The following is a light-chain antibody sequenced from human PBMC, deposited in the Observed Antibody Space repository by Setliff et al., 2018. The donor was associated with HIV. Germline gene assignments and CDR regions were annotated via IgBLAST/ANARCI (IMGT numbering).Light chain of an antibody. Sequence: QSVLTQPPSVSGAPGQRVTISCTGSSSNIGAGYDVHWYQQVPGTAPKPLIYGNSNRPSGVPDRFSGSKSGTSASLAISGLQAEDEADYYCQSYDTSLSAYVFGTGTKVTVL. CDR2: GNS. CDR3: QSYDTSLSAYV. V-gene: IGLV1-40*01. CDR1: SSNIGAGYD. J-gene: IGLJ1*01.